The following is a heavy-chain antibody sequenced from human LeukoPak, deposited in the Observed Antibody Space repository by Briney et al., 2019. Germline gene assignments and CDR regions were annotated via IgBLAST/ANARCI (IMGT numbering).Heavy chain of an antibody. J-gene: IGHJ4*02. D-gene: IGHD2-15*01. CDR3: ARDSVVVAARFVY. V-gene: IGHV1-2*02. CDR1: AYTFTGYY. CDR2: INSNSGGT. Sequence: ASAKVSSKASAYTFTGYYMHWVLHAPGQGRQGMGWINSNSGGTNYAQKFQGRVTMTRDTSISTAYMELSRLRSDATAVYYCARDSVVVAARFVYWGQGTLVTVSS.